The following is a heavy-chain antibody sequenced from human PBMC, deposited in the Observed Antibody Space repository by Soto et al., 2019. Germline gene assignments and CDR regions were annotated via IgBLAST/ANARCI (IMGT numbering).Heavy chain of an antibody. V-gene: IGHV4-61*01. Sequence: ASETLSLTCTVSGGSVSSGSYYWSWIRQPPGKGLEWIGYIYYSGSTNYNPSLKSRVTISVDTSKNQFSLKLSSVTAADTAVYYCARDVVRIGLFTVTTSRWFDPWGQGTLVTVSS. CDR1: GGSVSSGSYY. D-gene: IGHD4-17*01. CDR2: IYYSGST. J-gene: IGHJ5*02. CDR3: ARDVVRIGLFTVTTSRWFDP.